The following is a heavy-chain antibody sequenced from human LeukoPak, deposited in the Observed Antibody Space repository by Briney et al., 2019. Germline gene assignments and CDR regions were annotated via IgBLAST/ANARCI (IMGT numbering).Heavy chain of an antibody. D-gene: IGHD3-10*01. CDR1: GFTFSSYG. Sequence: GGSLRLSCAASGFTFSSYGMHWVRQAPGKGLEWVAVIWYDGSNKYYADSVKGRFTISRDNSKNTLYLQMNSLRAEDTAVYYCARDPGPQYFDYWGQGTLVTVSS. CDR3: ARDPGPQYFDY. CDR2: IWYDGSNK. J-gene: IGHJ4*02. V-gene: IGHV3-33*01.